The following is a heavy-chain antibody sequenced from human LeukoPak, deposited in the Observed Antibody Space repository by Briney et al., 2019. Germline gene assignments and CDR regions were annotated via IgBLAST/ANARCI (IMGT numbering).Heavy chain of an antibody. V-gene: IGHV1-24*01. Sequence: ASVKVSCKVSGYTLTELSTHWVRQAPGKGLEWMGGFDPEDGETIYAQKFQGRVTMTEDTSTDTAYMELSSLRSEDTAVYYCATDRWGSGTFDYWGQGTLVTVSS. CDR2: FDPEDGET. CDR3: ATDRWGSGTFDY. D-gene: IGHD3-10*01. CDR1: GYTLTELS. J-gene: IGHJ4*02.